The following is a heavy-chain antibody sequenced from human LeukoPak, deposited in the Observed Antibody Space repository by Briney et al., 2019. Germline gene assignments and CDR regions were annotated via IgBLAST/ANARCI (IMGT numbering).Heavy chain of an antibody. CDR2: ISSSSSTI. CDR3: AKALRD. CDR1: EFSFSNYG. V-gene: IGHV3-48*01. J-gene: IGHJ4*02. Sequence: GGSLRLSCAASEFSFSNYGMAWFRQAPGKGLEWVSYISSSSSTIYYADSVKGRFTNSRDNAKNSLYLQMNSLRADDTAVYYCAKALRDWGQGTLVTVSS.